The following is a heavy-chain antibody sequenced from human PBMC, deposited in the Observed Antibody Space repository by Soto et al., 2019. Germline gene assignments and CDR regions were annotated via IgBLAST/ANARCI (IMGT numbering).Heavy chain of an antibody. V-gene: IGHV4-34*01. CDR1: GGSFSGYY. CDR3: ARFGRTGTTPY. J-gene: IGHJ4*02. Sequence: SETLSLTCAVYGGSFSGYYWSWIRQPPGKGLEWIGEINHSGSTNYNPSLKSRVTISVDTSKNQFSLKRSSVTAADTAVYYCARFGRTGTTPYWGQGTLVTVSS. D-gene: IGHD1-7*01. CDR2: INHSGST.